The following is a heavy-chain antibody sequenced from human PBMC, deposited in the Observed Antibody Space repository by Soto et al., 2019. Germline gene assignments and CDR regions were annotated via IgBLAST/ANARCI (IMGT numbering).Heavy chain of an antibody. CDR1: GFSFNSYA. V-gene: IGHV3-23*01. CDR2: ISGGGQYT. CDR3: AKDEPLTSTDVGTKWFDP. D-gene: IGHD2-8*01. J-gene: IGHJ5*02. Sequence: GGSLRLSCATSGFSFNSYALSWVRQAPGKGLEWVSTISGGGQYTYYADSVKGRFTISTDESNNTLYMQMNSLRAEDTAVYYCAKDEPLTSTDVGTKWFDPWGQGTLVTVSS.